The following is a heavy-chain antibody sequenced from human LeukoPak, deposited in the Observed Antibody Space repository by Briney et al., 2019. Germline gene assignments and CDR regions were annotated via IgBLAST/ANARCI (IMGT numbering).Heavy chain of an antibody. CDR2: IYYSGST. J-gene: IGHJ3*02. V-gene: IGHV4-61*08. D-gene: IGHD2-15*01. CDR3: ARECSGGSCYDAFDI. CDR1: GGSISSGGYS. Sequence: SETLSLTCAVSGGSISSGGYSWSWIRQPPGKGLEWIGYIYYSGSTNYNPSLKSRVTISVDTSKNQFSLKLSSVTAADTAVYYCARECSGGSCYDAFDIWGQGTMVTVSS.